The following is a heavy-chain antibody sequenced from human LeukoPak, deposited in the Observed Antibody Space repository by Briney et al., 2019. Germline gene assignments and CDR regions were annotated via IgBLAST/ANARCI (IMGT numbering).Heavy chain of an antibody. J-gene: IGHJ4*02. CDR3: ARGQQLSPGY. Sequence: ASVKVSCKASGYAFTGYYMHWVRQASGQGLEWMGWINPNSVGTNYAQKFQGRVTMTRDSSISTAYLELSRLSSDDTAAYCCARGQQLSPGYWGQGTLVTVSS. D-gene: IGHD6-13*01. CDR1: GYAFTGYY. V-gene: IGHV1-2*02. CDR2: INPNSVGT.